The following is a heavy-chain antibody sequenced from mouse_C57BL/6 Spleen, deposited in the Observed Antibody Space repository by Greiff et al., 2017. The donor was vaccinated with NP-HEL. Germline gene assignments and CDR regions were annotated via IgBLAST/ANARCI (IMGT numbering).Heavy chain of an antibody. CDR1: GYTFTSYW. Sequence: QVQLQQPGAELVKPGASVKMSCKASGYTFTSYWITWVKQRPGQGLEWIGDIYPGSGSTNYNEKFKSKATLTVDTSSSTAYMQLSSLTSEDSAVYYCARGGAAQATVAMDYWGQGTSVTVSS. CDR3: ARGGAAQATVAMDY. D-gene: IGHD3-2*02. CDR2: IYPGSGST. J-gene: IGHJ4*01. V-gene: IGHV1-55*01.